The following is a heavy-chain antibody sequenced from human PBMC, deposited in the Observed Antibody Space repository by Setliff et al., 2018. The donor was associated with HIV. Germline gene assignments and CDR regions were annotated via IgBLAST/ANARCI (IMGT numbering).Heavy chain of an antibody. J-gene: IGHJ3*01. CDR2: VYYSGSV. CDR3: ARHRGSYLDPLDV. Sequence: SETLSLTCSVSGGTLSSRDYNWGWIRQPLGKGLEWIGSVYYSGSVNCNPSLKSRVTMSVDTSKNQFTLNLNSVTAADTDVYYCARHRGSYLDPLDVWGRGTMVAVSS. V-gene: IGHV4-39*01. CDR1: GGTLSSRDYN. D-gene: IGHD1-26*01.